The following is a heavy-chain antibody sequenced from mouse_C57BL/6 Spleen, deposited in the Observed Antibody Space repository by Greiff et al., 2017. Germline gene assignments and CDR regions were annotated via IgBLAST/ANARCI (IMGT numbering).Heavy chain of an antibody. D-gene: IGHD1-1*01. CDR2: ISGGGGNT. CDR1: GFTFSSYT. CDR3: ARRQLITTVVAPYARDY. Sequence: EVQGVESGGGLVKPGGSLKLSCAASGFTFSSYTMSWVRQTPEKRLEWVATISGGGGNTYYPDRVKGRFTISRDNAKNTLYLQMSSLRSEDTALYYCARRQLITTVVAPYARDYWGQGTSVTVSS. J-gene: IGHJ4*01. V-gene: IGHV5-9*01.